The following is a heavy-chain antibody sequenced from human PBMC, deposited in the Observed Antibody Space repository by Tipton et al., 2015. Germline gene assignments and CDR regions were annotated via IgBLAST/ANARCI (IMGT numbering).Heavy chain of an antibody. J-gene: IGHJ4*02. Sequence: SLRLSCAASGFSFHNAWMNWVRQAPGKGLEWIGRIKSKTDGGTTDYAAPVKGRFTISRDDSKNTLYLQMKSLKTEDTALYYCSTDPDTKSYYANSDTWAYFDSWGQGTLVTVSS. CDR1: GFSFHNAW. CDR3: STDPDTKSYYANSDTWAYFDS. V-gene: IGHV3-15*07. D-gene: IGHD3-22*01. CDR2: IKSKTDGGTT.